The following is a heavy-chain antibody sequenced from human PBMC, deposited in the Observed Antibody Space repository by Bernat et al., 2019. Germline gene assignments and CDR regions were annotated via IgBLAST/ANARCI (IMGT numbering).Heavy chain of an antibody. J-gene: IGHJ6*03. V-gene: IGHV3-15*01. CDR3: TTDGRASYMDV. CDR2: IKGKADGGAT. CDR1: GFTFSNAW. Sequence: ELQLVESGGGLVKPGGSLSLSCAASGFTFSNAWMSWFRQAPGKGLEWVGRIKGKADGGATDYAAPVNGRFTISRDDSKKMLYLQMNSLKTEDTAVFYCTTDGRASYMDVWGKGTTVTVSS.